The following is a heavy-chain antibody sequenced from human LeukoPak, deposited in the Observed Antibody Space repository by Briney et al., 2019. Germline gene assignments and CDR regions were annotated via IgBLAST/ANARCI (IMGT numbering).Heavy chain of an antibody. CDR3: AKSGVYRGFFDY. J-gene: IGHJ4*02. V-gene: IGHV3-23*01. D-gene: IGHD1-26*01. CDR2: ISGSGGST. CDR1: GFTFSNAW. Sequence: GGSLRLSCAASGFTFSNAWMSWVRQAPGKGLEWVSAISGSGGSTYYADSVKGRFTISRDNSKNTLYLQMNSLRAEDTAVYYCAKSGVYRGFFDYWGQGTLVTVSS.